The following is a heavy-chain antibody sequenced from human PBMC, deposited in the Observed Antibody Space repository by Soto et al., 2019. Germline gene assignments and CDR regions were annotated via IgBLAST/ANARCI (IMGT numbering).Heavy chain of an antibody. J-gene: IGHJ3*02. CDR2: IYPGDSDT. CDR1: GYSFTSYW. V-gene: IGHV5-51*01. Sequence: PGESLKISCKGSGYSFTSYWIGWVRQMPGKGLEWMGIIYPGDSDTRYSPSFQGQVTISADKSISTAYLQWSSLKASDTAMYYCATHLYYYDSRADSDAFDIWGQGTMVTVSS. D-gene: IGHD3-22*01. CDR3: ATHLYYYDSRADSDAFDI.